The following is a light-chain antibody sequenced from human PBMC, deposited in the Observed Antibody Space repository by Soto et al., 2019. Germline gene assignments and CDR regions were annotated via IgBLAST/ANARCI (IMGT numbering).Light chain of an antibody. CDR1: QSLLYSDGNTY. J-gene: IGKJ5*01. CDR2: KSS. V-gene: IGKV2-30*01. CDR3: MQGTHWPLT. Sequence: AVMTQTPLSLAVTLGQPASISCRSSQSLLYSDGNTYLTWFQQRPGQSPRRLIYKSSNRDSGVPDRFSGSGSGTDFTLKISRVEAEDVGVYYCMQGTHWPLTFGQGTRLEI.